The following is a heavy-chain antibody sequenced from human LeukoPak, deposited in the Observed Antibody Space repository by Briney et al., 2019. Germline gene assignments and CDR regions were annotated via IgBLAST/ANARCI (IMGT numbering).Heavy chain of an antibody. CDR1: GFTFSNYG. D-gene: IGHD3-9*01. Sequence: PGGSLRLSCAASGFTFSNYGIHWVRQAPGKGLEWVAFIRYDGSDEYYAESVKGRFTISRDNSKNTLYLQMNSLRAEDTAEYYCAKDKVLRYFDWLFDLDYWGQGTLVTVSS. V-gene: IGHV3-30*02. J-gene: IGHJ4*02. CDR2: IRYDGSDE. CDR3: AKDKVLRYFDWLFDLDY.